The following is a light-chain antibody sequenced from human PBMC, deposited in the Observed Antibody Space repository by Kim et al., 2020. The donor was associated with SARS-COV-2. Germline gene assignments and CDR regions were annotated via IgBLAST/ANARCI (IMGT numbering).Light chain of an antibody. J-gene: IGLJ2*01. CDR2: AKN. CDR3: NSRDSSGNHVL. V-gene: IGLV3-19*01. CDR1: SLRSYY. Sequence: SSELTQDPAVSVALGQTVRITCQGDSLRSYYASWYQQKPGQAPVLVICAKNNRPSGIPDRFSGSSSGNTASLTITGAQAEDEADYYCNSRDSSGNHVLFG.